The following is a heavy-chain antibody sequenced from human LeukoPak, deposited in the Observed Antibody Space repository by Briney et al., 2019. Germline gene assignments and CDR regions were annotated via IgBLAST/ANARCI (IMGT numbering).Heavy chain of an antibody. CDR3: ARDGLRGLTHFDY. V-gene: IGHV3-21*01. J-gene: IGHJ4*02. CDR1: GFTFSSYS. CDR2: ISSSSSYI. Sequence: PGRSLRLSCAASGFTFSSYSMNWVRQAPGKGLEWVSSISSSSSYIYYADSVKGRFTISRDNAKNSLYLQMNSLRAEDTAVYYCARDGLRGLTHFDYWGQGTLVTVSS. D-gene: IGHD3-10*01.